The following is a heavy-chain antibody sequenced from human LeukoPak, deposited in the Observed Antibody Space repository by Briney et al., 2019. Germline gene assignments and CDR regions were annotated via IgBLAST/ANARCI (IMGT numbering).Heavy chain of an antibody. J-gene: IGHJ3*02. CDR1: GFTFSDYY. CDR3: ARGEIFCSGSSCGDAFDI. D-gene: IGHD2-15*01. V-gene: IGHV3-11*04. Sequence: PGGSLRLSCAASGFTFSDYYMSWIRQAPGKGLEWVSYIISSGSTIYYADSVKGRFTISRDNAKNSLYLQMNSLRAEDTAVYYCARGEIFCSGSSCGDAFDIWGQGTMVTVSS. CDR2: IISSGSTI.